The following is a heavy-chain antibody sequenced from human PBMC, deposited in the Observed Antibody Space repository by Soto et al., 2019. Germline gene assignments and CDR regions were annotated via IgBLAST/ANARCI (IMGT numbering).Heavy chain of an antibody. Sequence: QVQLQQWGAGLLKPSETLSLTCAAHGWSFSGYYWCWIRQPPGKGLEWIGEINDSGSTDYNPSLKSRLTISVDTSKNQFCLELSLLTAADTAVYYCARARRVWTNSGSYYGYYYDGMDVLGQGTTVTVSS. V-gene: IGHV4-34*01. CDR1: GWSFSGYY. CDR3: ARARRVWTNSGSYYGYYYDGMDV. J-gene: IGHJ6*02. CDR2: INDSGST. D-gene: IGHD3-10*01.